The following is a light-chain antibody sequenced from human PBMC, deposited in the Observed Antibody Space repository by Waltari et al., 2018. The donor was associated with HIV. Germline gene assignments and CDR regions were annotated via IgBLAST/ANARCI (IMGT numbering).Light chain of an antibody. J-gene: IGLJ1*01. CDR2: EVN. Sequence: QSALTQPASVSGSPGQSITISCTGTTSDVGGYKYVSWYQQHPGKAPKLVIYEVNNRPSGVSILFSGSKSGNTASLTISELQAEDEADYYCTSYTSRNTRVFGTGTKVTVL. CDR3: TSYTSRNTRV. V-gene: IGLV2-14*01. CDR1: TSDVGGYKY.